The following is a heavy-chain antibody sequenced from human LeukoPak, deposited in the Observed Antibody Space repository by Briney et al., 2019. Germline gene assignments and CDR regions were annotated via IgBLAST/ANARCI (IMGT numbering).Heavy chain of an antibody. CDR2: IKQDGTEK. CDR3: VRNKYGYGDYAPFDY. V-gene: IGHV3-7*01. Sequence: GGSLRLSCAASGFTFSSYWMTWVRQAPGKGLEWVANIKQDGTEKYYVDSVKGRFTVSRDNSKNTLYLQMNSLRAEDTAVYYCVRNKYGYGDYAPFDYWGQGTLVTVSS. D-gene: IGHD4-17*01. J-gene: IGHJ4*02. CDR1: GFTFSSYW.